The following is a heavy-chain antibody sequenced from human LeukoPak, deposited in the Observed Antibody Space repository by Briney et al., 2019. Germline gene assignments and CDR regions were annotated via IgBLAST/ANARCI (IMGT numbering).Heavy chain of an antibody. Sequence: RSSETLSLTCAVYGGSFSGYYWSWIRQPPGKGLEWIGTIYYRGSAYYNPSLKSRVTISVDTSKNQFSLKLSSVTAADTAVYYCVRQWMRDSGAYYDFHHWGQGTLVTVST. J-gene: IGHJ4*02. CDR2: IYYRGSA. CDR1: GGSFSGYY. CDR3: VRQWMRDSGAYYDFHH. V-gene: IGHV4-34*01. D-gene: IGHD3-22*01.